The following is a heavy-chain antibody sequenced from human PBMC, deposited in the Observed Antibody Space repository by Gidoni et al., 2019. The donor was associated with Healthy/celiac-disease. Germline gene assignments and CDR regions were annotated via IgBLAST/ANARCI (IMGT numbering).Heavy chain of an antibody. CDR3: ARGGGSLDF. Sequence: QVQLVQSGAEVKKPGASVKVSCRASGYPFPSSDISWVRQAAGQGLEWMGWMNTNSGNTGFAQKFQGRVTMTRDTSISTAYMELSSLRSEDTAMYYCARGGGSLDFWGQGTLVTVSS. V-gene: IGHV1-8*01. CDR1: GYPFPSSD. J-gene: IGHJ4*02. D-gene: IGHD2-15*01. CDR2: MNTNSGNT.